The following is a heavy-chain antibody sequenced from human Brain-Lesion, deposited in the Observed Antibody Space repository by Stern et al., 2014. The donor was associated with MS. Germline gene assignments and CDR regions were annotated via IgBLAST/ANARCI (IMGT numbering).Heavy chain of an antibody. D-gene: IGHD3-3*01. J-gene: IGHJ6*02. CDR1: GYIFTGYY. V-gene: IGHV1-2*02. CDR2: INPNTGGT. Sequence: MQLVESEAEVKKPGASVKVSCKTSGYIFTGYYIHWVRQAPGQGLEWMAWINPNTGGTKYAQKFQGRVTMSRDTSISTAYVELSSLTSDDTAVYYCARDQRGITIFGVVTDYYYLGMDVWGQGTTVTVSS. CDR3: ARDQRGITIFGVVTDYYYLGMDV.